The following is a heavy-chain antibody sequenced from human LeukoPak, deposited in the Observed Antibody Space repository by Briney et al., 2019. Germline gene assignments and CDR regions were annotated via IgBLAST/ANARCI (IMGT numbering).Heavy chain of an antibody. CDR2: IIPILGIA. J-gene: IGHJ4*02. CDR3: AREGDYGDYELDY. Sequence: EASVKVSCKASGYTLTSYGISWVRQAPGQGLEWMGRIIPILGIANYAQKFQGRVTITADKSTSTAYMELSSPRSEDTAVYYCAREGDYGDYELDYWGQGTLVTVSS. D-gene: IGHD4-17*01. V-gene: IGHV1-69*04. CDR1: GYTLTSYG.